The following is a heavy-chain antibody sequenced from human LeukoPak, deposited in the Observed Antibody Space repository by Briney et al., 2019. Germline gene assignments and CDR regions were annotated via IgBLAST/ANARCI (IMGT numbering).Heavy chain of an antibody. D-gene: IGHD3-22*01. CDR2: ISSSSSYI. V-gene: IGHV3-21*01. CDR1: GISLSNYA. CDR3: ARDKSDADSSGYCHPGD. Sequence: GGSLRLSCVVSGISLSNYAMTWVRQAPGKGLEWVSSISSSSSYIYYADSVKGRFTISRDNAKNSLYLQMNSLRAEDTAVYYCARDKSDADSSGYCHPGDWGQGTLVTVSS. J-gene: IGHJ4*02.